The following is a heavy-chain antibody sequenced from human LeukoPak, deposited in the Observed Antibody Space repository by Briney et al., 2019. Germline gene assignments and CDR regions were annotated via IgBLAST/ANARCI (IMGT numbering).Heavy chain of an antibody. V-gene: IGHV1-18*01. CDR3: ARRSGTYPIRFDS. CDR2: ISAYNGNT. CDR1: GYTFTSYG. D-gene: IGHD3-10*01. Sequence: ASVKVSCKASGYTFTSYGISWVRQAPGQGLEWMGWISAYNGNTNYAQKFQDRVTMTTDTSTSTAYMELRSLRSNDTAVYYCARRSGTYPIRFDSWGQGTLVTVSS. J-gene: IGHJ4*02.